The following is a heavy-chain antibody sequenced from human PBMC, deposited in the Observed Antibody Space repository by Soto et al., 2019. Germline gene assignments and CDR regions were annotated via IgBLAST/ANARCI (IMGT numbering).Heavy chain of an antibody. CDR3: ARDISAAGTPFDY. D-gene: IGHD6-13*01. CDR2: ISSSSSTI. Sequence: EVQLVESGGGLVQPGGSLRLSCAASGFTFSSYSMNWVRQAPGKGLEWVSYISSSSSTIYYADSVNGRFTISRDNAKNSLYLQMNSLRAEDTAVYYCARDISAAGTPFDYWGQGTLVTVSS. V-gene: IGHV3-48*01. CDR1: GFTFSSYS. J-gene: IGHJ4*02.